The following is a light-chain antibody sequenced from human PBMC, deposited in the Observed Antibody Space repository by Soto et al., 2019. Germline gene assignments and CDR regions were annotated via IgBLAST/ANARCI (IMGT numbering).Light chain of an antibody. CDR3: QHYGTSPPYT. CDR2: GAS. CDR1: QSVSSSA. J-gene: IGKJ2*01. V-gene: IGKV3-20*01. Sequence: IVVTQSPCTLSLYPGEWATLSCRASQSVSSSALDWYQQKPGQAPRLLIYGASSRATAIPDRFSGSGSETDFTFTLSRRESEDLAVYYFQHYGTSPPYTFGQGTKLEI.